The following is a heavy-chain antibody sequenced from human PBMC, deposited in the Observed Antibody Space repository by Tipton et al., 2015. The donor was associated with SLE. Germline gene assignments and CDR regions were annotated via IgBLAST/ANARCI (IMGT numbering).Heavy chain of an antibody. J-gene: IGHJ6*01. CDR2: INPNSGGT. CDR3: AGGLADGTTGATTGYYSMDV. D-gene: IGHD1-1*01. CDR1: GYTFTGYY. V-gene: IGHV1-2*02. Sequence: QLVQSGAEVKKPGASVKVSCKTSGYTFTGYYMHWVRQAPGQGLEWMGWINPNSGGTNYAQKFQGRVTMTRDTSISTAYMELSRLRTDDTAVYYCAGGLADGTTGATTGYYSMDVWGQGTTVTVSS.